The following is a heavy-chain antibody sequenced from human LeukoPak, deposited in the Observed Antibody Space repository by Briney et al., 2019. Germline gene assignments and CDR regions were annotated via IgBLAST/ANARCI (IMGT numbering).Heavy chain of an antibody. V-gene: IGHV4-39*01. CDR2: IYYSGST. J-gene: IGHJ3*01. D-gene: IGHD3-22*01. Sequence: SETLSLTCAVSGGSISSTSYYWAWIRQPPGKGLEWIGTIYYSGSTYHNPSFKSRVTLSVDTSRNQFSLRLSSVDAADTAVYYCAKAGVRYFDSSGLYAFDFWGQGTTVTVSS. CDR3: AKAGVRYFDSSGLYAFDF. CDR1: GGSISSTSYY.